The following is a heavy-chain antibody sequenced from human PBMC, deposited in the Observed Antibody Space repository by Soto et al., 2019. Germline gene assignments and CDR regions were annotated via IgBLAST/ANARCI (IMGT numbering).Heavy chain of an antibody. CDR2: INAGNGNT. J-gene: IGHJ4*02. CDR3: ARDLGVGAASDY. V-gene: IGHV1-3*01. Sequence: ASVKVSCKASGYTFTSYAMHWVRQAPGQRLEWMGWINAGNGNTKYSQKFQGRVTITRDTSASTAYMELSSLRSEDTAAYYCARDLGVGAASDYWGQGTLVTVSS. D-gene: IGHD1-26*01. CDR1: GYTFTSYA.